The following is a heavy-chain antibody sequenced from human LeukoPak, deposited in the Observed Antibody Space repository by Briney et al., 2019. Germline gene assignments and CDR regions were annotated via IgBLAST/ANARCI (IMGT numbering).Heavy chain of an antibody. CDR1: GGSFSGYY. CDR3: ARMVAAINYYYYYYMDV. CDR2: INHSGST. Sequence: PSETLSLTCAVYGGSFSGYYWSWIRQPPGKGLEWIGEINHSGSTNYTPSLKSRVTISLDTSKNQFSLKLSSVTAADTAVYYCARMVAAINYYYYYYMDVWGKGTTVTVSS. D-gene: IGHD2-15*01. V-gene: IGHV4-34*01. J-gene: IGHJ6*03.